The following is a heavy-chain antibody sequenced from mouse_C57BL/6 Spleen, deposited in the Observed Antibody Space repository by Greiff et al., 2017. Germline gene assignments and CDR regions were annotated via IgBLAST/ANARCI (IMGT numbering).Heavy chain of an antibody. D-gene: IGHD1-1*01. CDR1: GYTFTSYW. CDR2: IDPSDSYT. V-gene: IGHV1-69*01. J-gene: IGHJ4*01. CDR3: ARTLLRFMDY. Sequence: QVQLQQPGAELVMPGASVKLSCKASGYTFTSYWMHWVKQRPGQGLEWIGEIDPSDSYTNYNQKFKGKSTLTVDKSSSTAYMQLSSLTSEDSAVYYCARTLLRFMDYWGQGTSVTVSS.